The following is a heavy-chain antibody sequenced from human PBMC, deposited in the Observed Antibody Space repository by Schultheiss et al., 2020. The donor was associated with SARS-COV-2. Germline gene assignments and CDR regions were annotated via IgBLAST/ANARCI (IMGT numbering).Heavy chain of an antibody. D-gene: IGHD4-23*01. CDR1: GGSFSGYY. CDR3: ARGRVLTPGYYYGMDV. CDR2: IYYSGST. J-gene: IGHJ6*02. Sequence: SQTLSLTCAVYGGSFSGYYWGWIRQPPGKGLEWIGYIYYSGSTNYNPSLKSRVTISVDKSKNQFSLKLSSVTAADTAVYYCARGRVLTPGYYYGMDVWGQGTTVTVSS. V-gene: IGHV4-59*12.